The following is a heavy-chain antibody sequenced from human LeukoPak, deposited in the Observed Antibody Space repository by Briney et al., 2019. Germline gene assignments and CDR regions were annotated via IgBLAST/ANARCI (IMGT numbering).Heavy chain of an antibody. CDR2: IKSKTDGGTT. CDR1: GFTFSSAW. J-gene: IGHJ4*02. CDR3: TTEGYCSGGNCYSYDN. D-gene: IGHD2-15*01. V-gene: IGHV3-15*01. Sequence: GGSLRLSCAASGFTFSSAWLSWVRQAPGKGLEWVGRIKSKTDGGTTDYAAPMKGRFTISRDDSKNKLFLQMNSLKTEDTAVYYCTTEGYCSGGNCYSYDNWGQGTLVTVSS.